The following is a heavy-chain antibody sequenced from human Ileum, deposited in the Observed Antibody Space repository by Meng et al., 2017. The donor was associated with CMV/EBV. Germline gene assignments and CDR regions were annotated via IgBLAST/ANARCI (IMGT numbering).Heavy chain of an antibody. V-gene: IGHV4-34*01. CDR1: GYY. Sequence: GYYWSCIRQPPGKGLEWIGEINHSGSTNYNPSLKSRVTISVDTSKNPFSLPLHSVTASSTAVSYFARLLLPASISMQFLPPSSFDYFRPGTLVTVSS. J-gene: IGHJ4*02. D-gene: IGHD2-2*01. CDR2: INHSGST. CDR3: ARLLLPASISMQFLPPSSFDY.